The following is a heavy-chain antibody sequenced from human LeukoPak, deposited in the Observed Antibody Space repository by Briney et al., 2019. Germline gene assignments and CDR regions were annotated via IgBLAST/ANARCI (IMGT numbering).Heavy chain of an antibody. D-gene: IGHD2-2*01. J-gene: IGHJ4*02. CDR1: GASFSNYY. CDR3: ASSVVVPSAADY. V-gene: IGHV4-34*01. Sequence: KASETLSLTCVVYGASFSNYYWSRIRQPPGKGLEWIGEINHTGSTNYNPSLKSRVTISVDVSKNQFSLKVTSMTAADTAVYYCASSVVVPSAADYWGQGTLVTVSS. CDR2: INHTGST.